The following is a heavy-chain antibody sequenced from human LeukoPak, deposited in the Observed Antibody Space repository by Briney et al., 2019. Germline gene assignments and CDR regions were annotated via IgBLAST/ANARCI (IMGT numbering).Heavy chain of an antibody. J-gene: IGHJ4*02. Sequence: SETLSLTCTVSGYSISSGYYWGWIRQPPGKGLEWIGSIYHSGSTYYNPSLKSRVTISVDTSKNQFSLKLSSVTAADTAVYYCARGQRRVKLYRVYYFDYWGQGTLVTVSS. V-gene: IGHV4-38-2*02. CDR1: GYSISSGYY. CDR2: IYHSGST. D-gene: IGHD3-10*01. CDR3: ARGQRRVKLYRVYYFDY.